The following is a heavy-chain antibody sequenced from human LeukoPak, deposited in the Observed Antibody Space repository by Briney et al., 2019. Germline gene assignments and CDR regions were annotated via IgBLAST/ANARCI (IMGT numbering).Heavy chain of an antibody. V-gene: IGHV3-30*18. CDR1: GFTFSSYD. J-gene: IGHJ6*02. D-gene: IGHD2-8*01. Sequence: GGSLRLSCAASGFTFSSYDMHWVRQAPGKGLEWVAVISYDGINKFYADCVKGRFTISRDNSKNALYLHMHSLRAEDTAVYYCAKSARFCTNDVCYTNYYYGMDVWGQGTTVTVSS. CDR2: ISYDGINK. CDR3: AKSARFCTNDVCYTNYYYGMDV.